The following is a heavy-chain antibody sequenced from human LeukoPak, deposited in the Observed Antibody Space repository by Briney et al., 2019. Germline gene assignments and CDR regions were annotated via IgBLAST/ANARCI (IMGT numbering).Heavy chain of an antibody. CDR3: ARGGYYDSSGYFDY. CDR1: GGSLCSYY. J-gene: IGHJ4*02. CDR2: IYYSGST. Sequence: SETLSLTCTLSGGSLCSYYWSWIRQPPGKGLEWVGYIYYSGSTNYNPSLKSRVTISVDTSKNQFSLKLSSVTAADTAVYYCARGGYYDSSGYFDYWGQGTLVTVSS. V-gene: IGHV4-59*01. D-gene: IGHD3-22*01.